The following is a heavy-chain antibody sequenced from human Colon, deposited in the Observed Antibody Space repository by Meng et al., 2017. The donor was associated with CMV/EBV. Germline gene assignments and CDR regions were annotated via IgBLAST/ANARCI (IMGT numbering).Heavy chain of an antibody. V-gene: IGHV1-2*02. CDR3: ARGADIVVVPVVIGIDY. Sequence: ASVKVSCKASGYTFTGYYMHWVRQAPGQGLEWMGWINPNSGGTHYAQNFQSRVTMTRDTSINTAHLDLSGLRSDDTAVYYCARGADIVVVPVVIGIDYWGQGTLVTVSS. J-gene: IGHJ4*02. D-gene: IGHD2-2*01. CDR2: INPNSGGT. CDR1: GYTFTGYY.